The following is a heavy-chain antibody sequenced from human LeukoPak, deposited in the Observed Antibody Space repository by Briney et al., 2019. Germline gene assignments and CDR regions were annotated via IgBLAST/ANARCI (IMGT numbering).Heavy chain of an antibody. D-gene: IGHD2/OR15-2a*01. V-gene: IGHV3-21*01. J-gene: IGHJ3*02. Sequence: NPGGSLRLSCAASGFTFSSYSMNWVGQAPGKGLEWVSSISSSSSYIYYADSVKGRFTISRDNAKNSLYLQMNSLRAEDTAVYYCARDFYLIGAFDIWGQGTMVTVSS. CDR3: ARDFYLIGAFDI. CDR2: ISSSSSYI. CDR1: GFTFSSYS.